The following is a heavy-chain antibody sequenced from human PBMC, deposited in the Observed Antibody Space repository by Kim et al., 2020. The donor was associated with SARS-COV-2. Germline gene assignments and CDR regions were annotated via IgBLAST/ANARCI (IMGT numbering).Heavy chain of an antibody. J-gene: IGHJ3*02. V-gene: IGHV3-30-3*01. Sequence: GGSLRLSCAASGFTFSSYAMHWVRQAPGKGLEWVAVISYDGSNKYYADSVKGRFTISRDNSKNTLYLQMNSLRAEDTAVYYCARDRGGLYSPTDAFDIWG. D-gene: IGHD2-8*01. CDR1: GFTFSSYA. CDR2: ISYDGSNK. CDR3: ARDRGGLYSPTDAFDI.